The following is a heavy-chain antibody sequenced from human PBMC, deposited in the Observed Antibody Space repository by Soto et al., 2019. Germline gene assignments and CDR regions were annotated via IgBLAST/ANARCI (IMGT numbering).Heavy chain of an antibody. CDR3: ATNVDTAMKMPY. D-gene: IGHD5-18*01. J-gene: IGHJ4*02. CDR2: IWYDGSYK. CDR1: GFTFSSYG. V-gene: IGHV3-33*01. Sequence: QVQLVESGGGVVQPGRSLRLSCAASGFTFSSYGMHWVRQAPGKGLEWVAVIWYDGSYKYYADSVKGRFTISRDNSKNTLYLQMNSLRAEDTAVYYCATNVDTAMKMPYWGQGTLVTVSS.